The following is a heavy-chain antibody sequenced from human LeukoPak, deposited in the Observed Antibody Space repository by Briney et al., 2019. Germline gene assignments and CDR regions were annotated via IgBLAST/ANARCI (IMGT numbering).Heavy chain of an antibody. D-gene: IGHD3-10*01. Sequence: SETLSLTCTVSGGSIGSNDWWSWVHQAPGKGLEWIGEIHHSGSTVYNPSLQSRVTILLDKSRNQFSLNLNSVTAADTAVYYCAGTNFFGSGPLYWGQGTLVTVSS. J-gene: IGHJ4*02. V-gene: IGHV4-4*02. CDR2: IHHSGST. CDR1: GGSIGSNDW. CDR3: AGTNFFGSGPLY.